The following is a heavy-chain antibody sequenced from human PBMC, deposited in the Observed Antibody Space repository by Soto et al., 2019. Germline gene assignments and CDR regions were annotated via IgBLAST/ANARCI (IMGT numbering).Heavy chain of an antibody. J-gene: IGHJ3*02. V-gene: IGHV3-53*01. CDR3: ARGKTTFGDSLFGDFDI. D-gene: IGHD4-17*01. Sequence: EGQLVESGGGLIQPGGSLRLSCAASGITVTSNSMGWVRQAPGKGLECVSFIYTTGSAYHADSVKGRFTISRDSSMNALYIQLNSLRADDTAVYYCARGKTTFGDSLFGDFDIWGLGTMVTVSS. CDR1: GITVTSNS. CDR2: IYTTGSA.